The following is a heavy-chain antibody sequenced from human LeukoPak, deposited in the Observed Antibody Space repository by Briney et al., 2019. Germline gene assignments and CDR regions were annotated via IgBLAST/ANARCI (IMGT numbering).Heavy chain of an antibody. D-gene: IGHD6-19*01. CDR2: IRYDGSNK. Sequence: GWSLRVSCVASGFTFSSYGMHWVRQAPGKGLEWVAFIRYDGSNKYYADSVKGRFTISRDNSKNTLYLQMNSLRAEDTAVYYCARDPRGAVAGITFDYWGQGTLVTVSS. J-gene: IGHJ4*02. CDR3: ARDPRGAVAGITFDY. V-gene: IGHV3-30*02. CDR1: GFTFSSYG.